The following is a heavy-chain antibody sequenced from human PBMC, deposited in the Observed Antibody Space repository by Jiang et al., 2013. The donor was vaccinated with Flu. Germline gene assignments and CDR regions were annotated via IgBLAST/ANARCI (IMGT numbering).Heavy chain of an antibody. CDR3: ARGRRRIVGAINWFDP. D-gene: IGHD1-26*01. CDR1: GYTFTGYY. CDR2: VNPNSGGT. V-gene: IGHV1-2*02. Sequence: QLVESGAEVKKPGASVKVSCKASGYTFTGYYMHWVRQAPGQGLEWMGWVNPNSGGTNYAQKFQGRVTMTRDTSISTAYMELSRLRSDDTAVYYCARGRRRIVGAINWFDPWGQGTLVTVSS. J-gene: IGHJ5*02.